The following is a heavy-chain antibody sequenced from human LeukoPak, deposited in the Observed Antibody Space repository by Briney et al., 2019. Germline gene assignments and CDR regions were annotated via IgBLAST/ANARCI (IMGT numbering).Heavy chain of an antibody. V-gene: IGHV4-39*01. CDR1: GGSISSSTYY. D-gene: IGHD6-19*01. CDR2: IYYSGST. J-gene: IGHJ4*02. Sequence: PSETLSLTCTVSGGSISSSTYYWGWIRQPPGKGLEWIGNIYYSGSTYYNPSLKSRVTISVDTSKNQFSLKLSSVTAADTAVYYCARVMGSGWTGFDYWGQGTLVTVSS. CDR3: ARVMGSGWTGFDY.